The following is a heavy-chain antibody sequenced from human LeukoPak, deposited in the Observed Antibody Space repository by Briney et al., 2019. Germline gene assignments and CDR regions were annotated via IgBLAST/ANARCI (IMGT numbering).Heavy chain of an antibody. D-gene: IGHD3-10*01. V-gene: IGHV1-2*02. CDR2: INPNSGGT. Sequence: GASVEVSCKASGYTFTGYYMHWVRQAPGQGLEWMGWINPNSGGTNYAQKFQGRVTMTRDTSISTAYMELSRLRSDDTAVYYCARLGSEVRAPYNWFDPWGQGTLVTVSS. CDR3: ARLGSEVRAPYNWFDP. CDR1: GYTFTGYY. J-gene: IGHJ5*02.